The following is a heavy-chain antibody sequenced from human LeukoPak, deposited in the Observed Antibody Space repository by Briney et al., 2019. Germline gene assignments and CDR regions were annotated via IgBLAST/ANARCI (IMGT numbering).Heavy chain of an antibody. V-gene: IGHV3-23*01. Sequence: GGSLRLSCAASGFTFSSYAMSWVRQAPGKGLEWVSAISGSGGSTYYADSVKGRFTISRDNSKNTLYLQMNSLRAKDTAVYYCAKGVYYYDSSAYYYTYYFDYWGQGTLVTVSS. CDR2: ISGSGGST. D-gene: IGHD3-22*01. CDR3: AKGVYYYDSSAYYYTYYFDY. CDR1: GFTFSSYA. J-gene: IGHJ4*02.